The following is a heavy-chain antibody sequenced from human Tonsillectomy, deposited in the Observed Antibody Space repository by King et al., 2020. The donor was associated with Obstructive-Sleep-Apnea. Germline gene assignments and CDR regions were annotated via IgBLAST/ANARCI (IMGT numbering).Heavy chain of an antibody. CDR2: INPSGGST. CDR1: GYTFTSYY. V-gene: IGHV1-46*01. CDR3: ARDGRQLWLRTYYFDY. J-gene: IGHJ4*02. D-gene: IGHD5-18*01. Sequence: VQLVESGAEVKKPGASVKVSCKASGYTFTSYYMHWVRQAPGQGLEWMGIINPSGGSTSYAQKFQGRVTMTRDTSTSTVYMELSSLRSEDTAVYYCARDGRQLWLRTYYFDYWGQGPLVPVSS.